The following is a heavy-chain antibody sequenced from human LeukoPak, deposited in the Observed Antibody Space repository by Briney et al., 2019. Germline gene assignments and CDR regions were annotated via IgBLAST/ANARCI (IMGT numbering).Heavy chain of an antibody. V-gene: IGHV3-73*01. J-gene: IGHJ3*02. Sequence: PGGSLKLSCAASGFTFSGSAMHWVRQASGKGLEWVGRIRSKANSYATAYAASVKGRFTISRDDSKNTAYLQMNSLKTEDMAVYYCTRRRSYYDSSGYYGNDAFDIWGQGTMVTVSS. CDR1: GFTFSGSA. CDR3: TRRRSYYDSSGYYGNDAFDI. D-gene: IGHD3-22*01. CDR2: IRSKANSYAT.